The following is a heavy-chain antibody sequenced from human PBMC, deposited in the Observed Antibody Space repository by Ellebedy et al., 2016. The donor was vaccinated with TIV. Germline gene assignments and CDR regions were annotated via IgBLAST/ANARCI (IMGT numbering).Heavy chain of an antibody. Sequence: SQTLSLTXAISGDSVSGNSVAWSWIRQSPSRGLEWLGRTYFRSKYYTEYAESVKSRITINPDTSKNQFSLQLNSVTPEDTAVYFCVRDAGIGLDAFDIWGQGPMVTVSS. CDR3: VRDAGIGLDAFDI. CDR1: GDSVSGNSVA. CDR2: TYFRSKYYT. J-gene: IGHJ3*02. D-gene: IGHD3-10*01. V-gene: IGHV6-1*01.